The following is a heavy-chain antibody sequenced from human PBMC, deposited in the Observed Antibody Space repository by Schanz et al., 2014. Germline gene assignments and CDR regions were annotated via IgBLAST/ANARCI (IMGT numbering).Heavy chain of an antibody. CDR3: ARGLIAAAGGAFDY. Sequence: VQLVESGGGLVQPGGSLRLSCATSGFTLNNAWMNWVRQAPGKGLEWVAFVPFDGSQKFYADSVKGRFTISRDNSKNTVYLQMNSLRPGDTAVYYCARGLIAAAGGAFDYWGQGTLVAVSA. CDR1: GFTLNNAW. V-gene: IGHV3-30*03. D-gene: IGHD6-13*01. J-gene: IGHJ4*02. CDR2: VPFDGSQK.